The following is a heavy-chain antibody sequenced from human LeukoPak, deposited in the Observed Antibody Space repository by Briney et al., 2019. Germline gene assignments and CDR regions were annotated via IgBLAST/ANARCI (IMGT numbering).Heavy chain of an antibody. CDR1: GFTFSSNW. D-gene: IGHD3-9*01. J-gene: IGHJ4*02. CDR2: IKQDGSEK. V-gene: IGHV3-7*01. Sequence: TGGSLRLSCAASGFTFSSNWMNWVRQTPEKGLEWVANIKQDGSEKYYVDSVKGGFTISRDNTKNSLYLQMNSLRAEDTAVYYCVRSIDYWGQGTLVTVSS. CDR3: VRSIDY.